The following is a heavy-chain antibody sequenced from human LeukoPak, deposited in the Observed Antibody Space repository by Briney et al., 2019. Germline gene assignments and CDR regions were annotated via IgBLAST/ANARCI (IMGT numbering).Heavy chain of an antibody. CDR2: ITAYNGNT. V-gene: IGHV1-18*01. CDR1: GYTFTSYG. J-gene: IGHJ5*02. D-gene: IGHD3-22*01. Sequence: SVKVSCKASGYTFTSYGISWVRQAPAQGLEWMGWITAYNGNTNYAQKRQGRVTMTTDTSTSTAYMELRSLRSDDTAVYYCARAYYYDSSGYFLNWFDPWGQGTLVTVSS. CDR3: ARAYYYDSSGYFLNWFDP.